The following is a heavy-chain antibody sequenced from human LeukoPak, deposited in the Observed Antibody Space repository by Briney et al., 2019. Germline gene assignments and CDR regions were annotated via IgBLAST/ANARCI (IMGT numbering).Heavy chain of an antibody. CDR2: IYYSGST. Sequence: SETLSLTCTVSGGSISSNSYYWGWIRQPPGKGLEWIGSIYYSGSTYYNPSLKSRVTISVDTSKNQFSLKLSSVTAADTAVYYCARHWRRDGYNSDYWGQGTLVTVSS. V-gene: IGHV4-39*01. CDR3: ARHWRRDGYNSDY. CDR1: GGSISSNSYY. D-gene: IGHD5-12*01. J-gene: IGHJ4*02.